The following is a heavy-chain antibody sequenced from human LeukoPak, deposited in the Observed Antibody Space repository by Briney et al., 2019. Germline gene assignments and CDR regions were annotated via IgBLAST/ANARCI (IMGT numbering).Heavy chain of an antibody. CDR3: ARVGIAVALYNWFDP. CDR2: ISSYGDKT. Sequence: GGSLRLSCSASGFTFSNCAMLWVRQAPGKGPEYVSVISSYGDKTYYADSVKGRFTISRDNSKNTVSLQMSSLRAEDTAVYYCARVGIAVALYNWFDPWGQGTLVTVSS. J-gene: IGHJ5*02. D-gene: IGHD6-19*01. CDR1: GFTFSNCA. V-gene: IGHV3-64D*06.